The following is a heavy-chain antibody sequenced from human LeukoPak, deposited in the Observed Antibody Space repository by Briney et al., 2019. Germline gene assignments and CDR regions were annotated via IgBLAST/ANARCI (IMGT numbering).Heavy chain of an antibody. D-gene: IGHD5-18*01. V-gene: IGHV1-2*02. CDR3: ARDGGTAGYSSGSDY. J-gene: IGHJ4*02. CDR2: INPNSGGT. Sequence: VASVKVSCKASGYTFTGYYMHWVRQAPGQGLEWMGWINPNSGGTNYAQKFQGRVTVTTDTSTSTAYMELRSLRSDDTAVYYCARDGGTAGYSSGSDYWGQGTLVTVSS. CDR1: GYTFTGYY.